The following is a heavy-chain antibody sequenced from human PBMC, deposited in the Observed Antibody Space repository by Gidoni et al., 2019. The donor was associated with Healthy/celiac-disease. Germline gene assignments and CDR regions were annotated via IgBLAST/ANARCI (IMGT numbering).Heavy chain of an antibody. J-gene: IGHJ4*02. CDR2: INPNSGGT. D-gene: IGHD3-22*01. V-gene: IGHV1-2*07. CDR3: ARPSASDYYDSSGYYFDY. CDR1: GYTFTGYY. Sequence: QVQLVQSGAEVKKPGASVKVSCKASGYTFTGYYMHWVRQAPGQGLEWMGWINPNSGGTNYANKFQGRVTMTRDTSISTAYMELSRLRSDDTAVYYCARPSASDYYDSSGYYFDYWGQGTLVTVSS.